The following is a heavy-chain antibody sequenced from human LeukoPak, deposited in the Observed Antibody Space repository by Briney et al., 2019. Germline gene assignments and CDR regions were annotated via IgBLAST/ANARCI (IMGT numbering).Heavy chain of an antibody. V-gene: IGHV3-9*01. Sequence: GGSLRLSCAASGFTFDDYAMHWVRQAPGKGLEWVSGISWNSGSIGYADSVKGRFTISRDNAKNSLYLQMNSLRAEDTALYYCAKATSEYYYDSSGYTLWGQGTLVTVSP. J-gene: IGHJ4*02. D-gene: IGHD3-22*01. CDR2: ISWNSGSI. CDR1: GFTFDDYA. CDR3: AKATSEYYYDSSGYTL.